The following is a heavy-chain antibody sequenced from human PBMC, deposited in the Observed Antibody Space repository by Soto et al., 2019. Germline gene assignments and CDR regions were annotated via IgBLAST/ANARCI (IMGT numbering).Heavy chain of an antibody. Sequence: QVRLLESGPEMVKPSGTLSLTCTVSGDSIRSDDSFWGWIRRPPGQGLEWVGAITHKGDTFYNPPLDSRLTMSLDASNNQFSLRLASVSAAYAGVYFCARQVLWPIPHYGWLSPVSSWGQGTQVTISS. D-gene: IGHD3-10*01. V-gene: IGHV4-39*01. J-gene: IGHJ5*02. CDR1: GDSIRSDDSF. CDR2: ITHKGDT. CDR3: ARQVLWPIPHYGWLSPVSS.